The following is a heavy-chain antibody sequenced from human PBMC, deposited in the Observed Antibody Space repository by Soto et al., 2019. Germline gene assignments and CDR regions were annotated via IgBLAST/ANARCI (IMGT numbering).Heavy chain of an antibody. Sequence: SVKVSCQSSWGTFSSDAITWVRQAPGQGLEWMGGIIPIFGTINYAQKFQGRVTITADKSTTTAYMELSSLRSEDTAIYYCARDKSADSSGYLYYFDYWGQGTLVTVSS. CDR2: IIPIFGTI. D-gene: IGHD3-22*01. CDR3: ARDKSADSSGYLYYFDY. CDR1: WGTFSSDA. V-gene: IGHV1-69*06. J-gene: IGHJ4*02.